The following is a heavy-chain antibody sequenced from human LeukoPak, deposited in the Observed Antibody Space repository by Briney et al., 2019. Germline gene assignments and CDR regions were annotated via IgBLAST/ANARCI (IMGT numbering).Heavy chain of an antibody. D-gene: IGHD5-12*01. J-gene: IGHJ4*02. CDR2: IKNDGSDK. CDR1: GFSFSAAW. CDR3: VNLGYSD. V-gene: IGHV3-7*01. Sequence: GGSPRLSCEASGFSFSAAWMTWVRQAPGKGLEWVATIKNDGSDKYYVDSVKGRFTLSRDNAKNSVYLQMNSLRVEDTAVYHCVNLGYSDGGQGTLVTVSS.